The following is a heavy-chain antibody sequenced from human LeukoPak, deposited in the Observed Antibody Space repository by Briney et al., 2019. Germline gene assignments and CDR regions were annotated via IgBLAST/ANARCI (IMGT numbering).Heavy chain of an antibody. J-gene: IGHJ5*02. CDR1: GAAISTYF. V-gene: IGHV4-59*07. CDR2: IYSSGST. CDR3: ARDFWSGSVGFDP. Sequence: SDTVSLTCTVSGAAISTYFWSWIRQSPGKGLEWIGYIYSSGSTKYNPSLKSRVTISVDASKNQFALTLRSLTAADTAVYYCARDFWSGSVGFDPWGQGTLLTVSS. D-gene: IGHD3-3*01.